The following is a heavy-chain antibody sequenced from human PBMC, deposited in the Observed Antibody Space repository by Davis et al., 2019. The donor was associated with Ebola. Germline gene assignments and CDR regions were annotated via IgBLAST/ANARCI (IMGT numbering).Heavy chain of an antibody. J-gene: IGHJ6*04. CDR1: VITFSSYA. CDR3: ARSGLSFGVVKYHYGMDV. D-gene: IGHD3-3*01. CDR2: ISGSGGTT. V-gene: IGHV3-23*01. Sequence: PGGSLRLSCADSVITFSSYAMTWVRQAPGKVLEWVSAISGSGGTTYYAGSVKGRFTVSRDNSKKTMYLQMNSLRAEDTAVYYCARSGLSFGVVKYHYGMDVWGKGTTVTVSS.